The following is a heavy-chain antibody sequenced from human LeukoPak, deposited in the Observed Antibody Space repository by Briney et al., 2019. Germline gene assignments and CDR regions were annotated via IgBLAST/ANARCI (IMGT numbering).Heavy chain of an antibody. CDR2: ISAHTGNT. V-gene: IGHV1-18*01. J-gene: IGHJ5*02. Sequence: ASVKVSCKASGYTFSDLGITWVRQAPGKGLEWMGWISAHTGNTDYAQKLQDRVTMTTTTSTNTAYMELGSLRSDDTAVYYCARYRLTDSPINWFNPWDQGTLVTVSS. CDR3: ARYRLTDSPINWFNP. CDR1: GYTFSDLG. D-gene: IGHD1-14*01.